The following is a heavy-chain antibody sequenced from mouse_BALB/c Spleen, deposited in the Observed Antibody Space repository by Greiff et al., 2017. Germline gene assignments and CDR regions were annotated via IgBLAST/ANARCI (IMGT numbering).Heavy chain of an antibody. CDR3: ARYRPPAMDW. CDR1: GYTITSYT. CDR2: INPSSGYT. J-gene: IGHJ4*01. Sequence: AQLQQSGAELARPGASVKMSCKATGYTITSYTTHWVKQRPGQGLEWTGYINPSSGYTNYNQKFKDKATLNADKSSSTAYMQLSSLTSEDSAVYYCARYRPPAMDWWGQGTSVTVSS. V-gene: IGHV1-4*01.